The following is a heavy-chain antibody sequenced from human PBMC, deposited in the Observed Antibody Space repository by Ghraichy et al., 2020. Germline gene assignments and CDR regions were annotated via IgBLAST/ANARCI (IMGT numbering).Heavy chain of an antibody. CDR1: GDSIHSDY. CDR3: ARVSYYSASGSWFDP. CDR2: IYYSGST. J-gene: IGHJ5*02. V-gene: IGHV4-59*01. D-gene: IGHD3-10*01. Sequence: SETLSLTCIVSGDSIHSDYWTWVRQPPGKGLEWIGHIYYSGSTKYNSSLKSRVTISVDTSKNQFSLNLTSVTAADTAIYYCARVSYYSASGSWFDPWGQGLLVTVSS.